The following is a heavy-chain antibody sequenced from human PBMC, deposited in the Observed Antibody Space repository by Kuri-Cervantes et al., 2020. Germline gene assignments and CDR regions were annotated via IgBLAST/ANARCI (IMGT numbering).Heavy chain of an antibody. V-gene: IGHV3-30-3*01. J-gene: IGHJ4*02. CDR3: ARDWDSSGWYLGFDY. Sequence: GESLKISCAASGLIFRGVCMTWVRQGPGKGLEWVAVISYDGSNKYYADSVKGRFTISRDNSKNTLYLQMNSLRAEDTAVYYCARDWDSSGWYLGFDYWGQGTLVTVSS. CDR1: GLIFRGVC. D-gene: IGHD6-19*01. CDR2: ISYDGSNK.